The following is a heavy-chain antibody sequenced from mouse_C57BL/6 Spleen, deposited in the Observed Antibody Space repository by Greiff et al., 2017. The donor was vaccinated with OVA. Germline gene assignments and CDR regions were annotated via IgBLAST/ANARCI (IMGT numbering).Heavy chain of an antibody. D-gene: IGHD2-1*01. V-gene: IGHV1-50*01. CDR2: IDPSDSYT. Sequence: QVQLQQPGAELVKPGASVKLSCKASGYTFTSYWMQWVKQRPGQGLEWIGEIDPSDSYTNYNQKFKGKATLTVDTSSSTAYMQLSSLTSEDAAVYYCASYYGNYVGDYWGQGTTLTVSS. CDR3: ASYYGNYVGDY. J-gene: IGHJ2*01. CDR1: GYTFTSYW.